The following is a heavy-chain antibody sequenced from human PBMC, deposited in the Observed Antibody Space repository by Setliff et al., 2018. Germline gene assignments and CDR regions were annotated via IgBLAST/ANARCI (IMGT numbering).Heavy chain of an antibody. CDR2: VFHTGST. V-gene: IGHV4-59*11. Sequence: SETLSLTCSVSSGSIGSHYWNWMRQPPGKGLEWIGHVFHTGSTKYNPSLRSRVTISVDTSENYFSLRLTSVAAADTAVYYCARAPPSVPYGDYGPRQYFDLWGRGSLVTVSS. J-gene: IGHJ2*01. D-gene: IGHD4-17*01. CDR1: SGSIGSHY. CDR3: ARAPPSVPYGDYGPRQYFDL.